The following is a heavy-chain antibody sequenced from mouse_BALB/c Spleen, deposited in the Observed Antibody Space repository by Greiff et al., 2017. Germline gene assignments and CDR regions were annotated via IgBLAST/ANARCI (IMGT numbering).Heavy chain of an antibody. CDR1: GFTFTDYY. CDR3: ARDGENSDEAMDY. J-gene: IGHJ4*01. Sequence: EVNVVESGGGLVQPGGSLRLSCATSGFTFTDYYMSWVRQPPGKALEWLGFIRNKANGYTTEYSASVKGRFTISRDNSQSILYLQMNTLRAEDSATYYCARDGENSDEAMDYWGQGTSVTVSS. V-gene: IGHV7-3*02. CDR2: IRNKANGYTT.